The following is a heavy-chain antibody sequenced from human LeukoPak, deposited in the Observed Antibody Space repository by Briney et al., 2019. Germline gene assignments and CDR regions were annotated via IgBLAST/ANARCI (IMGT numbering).Heavy chain of an antibody. J-gene: IGHJ6*03. V-gene: IGHV3-23*01. D-gene: IGHD6-13*01. Sequence: ETLSLTCTVSGGSISSSGYYWGWVRQAPGKGLEWVSAISGSGGSTYYADSVKGRFTISRDNSKNTLYLQMNSLRAEDTAVYYCAKGTWDSSSWFPLNYYYYMDVWGKGTTVTVSS. CDR1: GGSISSSGYY. CDR3: AKGTWDSSSWFPLNYYYYMDV. CDR2: ISGSGGST.